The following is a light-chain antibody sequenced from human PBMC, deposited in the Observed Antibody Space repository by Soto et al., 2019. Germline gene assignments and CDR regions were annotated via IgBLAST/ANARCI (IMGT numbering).Light chain of an antibody. Sequence: DLQMTQSPSSLSTSVGDRVTITCRASQSITNYLNWYQQKPGRVPKLLIYAASRLQSGVPSRFSGSGSGTDFTLTISSLQPEDFVTYYCQQSYITPWTFGQGTKLEIK. CDR3: QQSYITPWT. V-gene: IGKV1-39*01. CDR2: AAS. CDR1: QSITNY. J-gene: IGKJ1*01.